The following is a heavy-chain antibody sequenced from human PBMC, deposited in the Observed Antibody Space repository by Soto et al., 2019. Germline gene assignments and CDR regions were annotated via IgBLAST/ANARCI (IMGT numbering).Heavy chain of an antibody. Sequence: SVKVSCKASGGTFSSYAISWVRQAPGQGLEWMGGIIPIFGTANYAQKFQGRVTITADESTSTAYMELSSLRSEDTAVYYCARDGVGATVLDAFDIWGQGTMVTVSS. J-gene: IGHJ3*02. V-gene: IGHV1-69*13. CDR3: ARDGVGATVLDAFDI. CDR1: GGTFSSYA. D-gene: IGHD1-26*01. CDR2: IIPIFGTA.